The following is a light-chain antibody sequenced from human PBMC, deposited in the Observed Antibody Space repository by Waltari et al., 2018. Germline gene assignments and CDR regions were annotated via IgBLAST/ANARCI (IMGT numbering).Light chain of an antibody. CDR1: STDVGCYNY. V-gene: IGLV2-14*01. CDR3: GSYRDISHVI. CDR2: EVS. J-gene: IGLJ2*01. Sequence: QSALTQPASVSGSPGQSITISCTGTSTDVGCYNYVSWYHQHPGKAPKLMIYEVSNRPSGVSNRFSGSRSGNTASLTISGLQAEDEANYYCGSYRDISHVIFGGGTKLAV.